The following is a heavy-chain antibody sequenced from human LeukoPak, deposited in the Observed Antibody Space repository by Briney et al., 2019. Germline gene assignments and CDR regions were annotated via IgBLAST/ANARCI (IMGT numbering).Heavy chain of an antibody. Sequence: GASVKVSCKASGGTFSNYGISWVRQAPGQGLEWMGGIIPIFGTANYAQKFQGRVTITADESTSTAYMELSSLRSEDTAMYYCARGNYGDYVLSYWGQGTLVTVSS. CDR3: ARGNYGDYVLSY. J-gene: IGHJ4*02. CDR1: GGTFSNYG. V-gene: IGHV1-69*13. D-gene: IGHD4-17*01. CDR2: IIPIFGTA.